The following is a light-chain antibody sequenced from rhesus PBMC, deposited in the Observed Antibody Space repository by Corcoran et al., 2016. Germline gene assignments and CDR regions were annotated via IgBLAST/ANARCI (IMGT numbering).Light chain of an antibody. V-gene: IGKV1-25*01. J-gene: IGKJ1*01. Sequence: DIQMTQSPSSVSASVGDRVTITCRASQGISSYLAWYQQKPGKAPKLLIYYSTTLQSGVPSRFSGSGTGTAFTLPISSLLPEDFGTYYCKQYNSLPPWTFGQGTKVEIK. CDR2: YST. CDR1: QGISSY. CDR3: KQYNSLPPWT.